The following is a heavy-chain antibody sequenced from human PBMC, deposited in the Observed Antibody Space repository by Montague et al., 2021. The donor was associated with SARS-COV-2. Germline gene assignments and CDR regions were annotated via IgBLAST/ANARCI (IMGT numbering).Heavy chain of an antibody. J-gene: IGHJ4*02. CDR3: ARFWSGYVDK. CDR2: IYYTGET. D-gene: IGHD3-3*01. CDR1: GGSIRSYY. Sequence: SETLSLTCNFSGGSIRSYYWSWIRLPPGKPLEWLGYIYYTGETTHNPSLKSRVTISVGTSRSQFSLRLTSVTAADTAVYFCARFWSGYVDKWSQGTLVTVSS. V-gene: IGHV4-59*01.